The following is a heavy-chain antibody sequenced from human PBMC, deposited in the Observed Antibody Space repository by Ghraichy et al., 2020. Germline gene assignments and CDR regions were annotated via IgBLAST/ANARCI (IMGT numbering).Heavy chain of an antibody. Sequence: SETLSLTCTVSGGSISSYYWSWIRQHPGKGLEWIGYIYYSGSTNYNPSLKSRVTISVDTSKNQFSLKLSSVTAADTAVYYCARAPRGVLGGTTPYYFDYWGQGTLVTVSS. D-gene: IGHD1-1*01. V-gene: IGHV4-59*01. CDR2: IYYSGST. J-gene: IGHJ4*02. CDR3: ARAPRGVLGGTTPYYFDY. CDR1: GGSISSYY.